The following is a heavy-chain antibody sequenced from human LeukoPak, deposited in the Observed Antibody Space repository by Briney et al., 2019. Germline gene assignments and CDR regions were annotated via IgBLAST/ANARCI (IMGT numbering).Heavy chain of an antibody. V-gene: IGHV4-59*01. Sequence: SETLSLTCTVSGGSISSYYWSWIRQPPGKGLEWIGYIYYSGSTNYNPFLKSRVTISVDTSKNQFSLKLSSVTAADTAVYYCARGTYSYGIDYWGQGTLVTVSS. J-gene: IGHJ4*02. CDR3: ARGTYSYGIDY. D-gene: IGHD5-18*01. CDR1: GGSISSYY. CDR2: IYYSGST.